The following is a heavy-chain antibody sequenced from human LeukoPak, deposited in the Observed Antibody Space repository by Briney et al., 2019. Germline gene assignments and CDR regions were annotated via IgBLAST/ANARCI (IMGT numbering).Heavy chain of an antibody. D-gene: IGHD3-3*01. CDR1: GFTFSSYS. Sequence: PGGSLRLSCAASGFTFSSYSMNWVRQAPGKGLEWVSSISSSSSYIYYADSVKGRFTISRDNAKNSLYLQMNSLRAEDTAVYYCARDFWSGYYESDRFWFDPWGQGTLVTVSS. CDR3: ARDFWSGYYESDRFWFDP. V-gene: IGHV3-21*01. J-gene: IGHJ5*02. CDR2: ISSSSSYI.